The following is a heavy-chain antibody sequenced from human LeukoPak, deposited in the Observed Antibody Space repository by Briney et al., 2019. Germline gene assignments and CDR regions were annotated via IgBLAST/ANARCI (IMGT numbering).Heavy chain of an antibody. J-gene: IGHJ5*02. CDR3: ARGVSLGYCSGGSCYNRFDA. CDR1: GGSISSYY. D-gene: IGHD2-15*01. Sequence: SGTLSLNCTVSGGSISSYYWSWIRQPAGKGLEWIGRIYTSGSTNYNPSLKSRVTMSVDTSKNQFSLELSSLTAADTAVYYCARGVSLGYCSGGSCYNRFDAWGQGTLVTVSS. CDR2: IYTSGST. V-gene: IGHV4-4*07.